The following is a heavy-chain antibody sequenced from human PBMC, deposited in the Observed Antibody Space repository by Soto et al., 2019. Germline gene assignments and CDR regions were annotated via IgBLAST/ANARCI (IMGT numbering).Heavy chain of an antibody. V-gene: IGHV3-74*01. D-gene: IGHD6-13*01. CDR3: ARDLSSSWEYYGMDV. CDR2: INSDGSST. CDR1: GFTFSSYW. J-gene: IGHJ6*02. Sequence: GGSLRLSCAASGFTFSSYWMHWVRQAPGKGLVWVSRINSDGSSTSYADSVKGRFTISRDNAKNSLYLQMNSLRAEDTAVYYCARDLSSSWEYYGMDVWGQGTTVTVSS.